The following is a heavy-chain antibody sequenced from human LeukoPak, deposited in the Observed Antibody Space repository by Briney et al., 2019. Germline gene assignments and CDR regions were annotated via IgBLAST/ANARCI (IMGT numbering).Heavy chain of an antibody. D-gene: IGHD3-16*01. Sequence: KPSETLSLTCTVSGGSISSSYWSWIRQPAGKGLEWIGRIHTSGTTYYSASLKSRVSMSVDSSRNQFSLRLTSVTAADTAIYFCARGDYYDGGGRNWFDVWGQGTLVTVSS. J-gene: IGHJ5*02. V-gene: IGHV4-4*07. CDR3: ARGDYYDGGGRNWFDV. CDR2: IHTSGTT. CDR1: GGSISSSY.